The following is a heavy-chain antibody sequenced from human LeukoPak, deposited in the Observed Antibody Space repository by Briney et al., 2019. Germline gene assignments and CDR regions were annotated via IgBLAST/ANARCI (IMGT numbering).Heavy chain of an antibody. Sequence: GGSLRLSCAASGFFFSTYGIHWVRQAPGKGLERVAGIWYDGTTKYYADSVKGRFTISRDNSKNTVSLQMDSLRAEDTAVYSCARAPDYGDYVGYFDFWGQGAQVTVSS. CDR2: IWYDGTTK. CDR3: ARAPDYGDYVGYFDF. D-gene: IGHD4-17*01. J-gene: IGHJ4*02. V-gene: IGHV3-33*01. CDR1: GFFFSTYG.